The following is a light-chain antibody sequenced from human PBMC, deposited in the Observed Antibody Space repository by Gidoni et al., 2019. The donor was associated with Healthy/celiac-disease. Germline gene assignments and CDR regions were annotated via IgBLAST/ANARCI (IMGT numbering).Light chain of an antibody. CDR2: GAS. CDR1: QSVSSN. CDR3: QQYNNWPRGT. V-gene: IGKV3-15*01. J-gene: IGKJ3*01. Sequence: EIVMTQSPATLSVSPGERATLSCRASQSVSSNLAWYQQKPGQAPRLLIYGASTRATGIPARFSGSGSGTEFTLTISSLQSEDCAVYYCQQYNNWPRGTFGPGTKVDIK.